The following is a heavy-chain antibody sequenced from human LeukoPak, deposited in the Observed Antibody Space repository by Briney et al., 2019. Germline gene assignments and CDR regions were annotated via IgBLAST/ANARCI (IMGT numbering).Heavy chain of an antibody. CDR3: ASTTGMTTGY. V-gene: IGHV3-21*01. Sequence: GGSLRLSCAASGFTFSSYAMSWVRQAPGKGLEWVSSISSSSSYIYYADSVKGRFTISRDNAKNSLYLQMNSLRAEDTAVYYCASTTGMTTGYWGQGTLVTVSS. J-gene: IGHJ4*02. D-gene: IGHD4-17*01. CDR1: GFTFSSYA. CDR2: ISSSSSYI.